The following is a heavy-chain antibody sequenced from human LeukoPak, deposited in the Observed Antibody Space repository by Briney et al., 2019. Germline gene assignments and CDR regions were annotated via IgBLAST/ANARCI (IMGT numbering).Heavy chain of an antibody. CDR1: GFTFSDYY. D-gene: IGHD6-13*01. J-gene: IGHJ4*02. CDR2: ITSSSSYT. Sequence: GGSLRLSCAASGFTFSDYYMSWIRQAPGKGLEWISYITSSSSYTNYADSVKGRFTISRDNAKNSLYLQMNSLRAEDTAVYYCARAYSSSWHGLGGLDYFDYWGQGTLVTVSS. CDR3: ARAYSSSWHGLGGLDYFDY. V-gene: IGHV3-11*06.